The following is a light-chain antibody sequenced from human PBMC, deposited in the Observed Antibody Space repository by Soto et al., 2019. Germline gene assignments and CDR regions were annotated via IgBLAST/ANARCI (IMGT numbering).Light chain of an antibody. Sequence: EIVLTQSPGTLSLSPGERATLSCRASQSLTNSRLAWYQQKPGQAPKDLIYGGSNRATGIPDRFSGSGSGTDCTLTISRLEPEDVAVYYCQQWSSSPRTFGQGPKLEIK. J-gene: IGKJ2*01. CDR3: QQWSSSPRT. CDR2: GGS. CDR1: QSLTNSR. V-gene: IGKV3-20*01.